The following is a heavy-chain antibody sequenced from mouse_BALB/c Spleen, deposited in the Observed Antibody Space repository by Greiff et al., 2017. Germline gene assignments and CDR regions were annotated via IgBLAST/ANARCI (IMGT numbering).Heavy chain of an antibody. Sequence: EVNVVESGGGLVKPGGSLKLSCAASGFTFSSYAMSWVRQTPEKRLEWVASISSGGSTYYPDSVKGRFTISRDNARNILYLQMSSLRSEDTAMYYCARGLLRLPMDYWGQGTSVTVSS. CDR3: ARGLLRLPMDY. J-gene: IGHJ4*01. V-gene: IGHV5-6-5*01. CDR2: ISSGGST. D-gene: IGHD1-2*01. CDR1: GFTFSSYA.